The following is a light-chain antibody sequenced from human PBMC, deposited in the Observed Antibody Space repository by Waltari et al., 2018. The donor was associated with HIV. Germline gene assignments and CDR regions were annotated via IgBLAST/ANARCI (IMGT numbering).Light chain of an antibody. CDR2: KTS. CDR1: QNVVKW. CDR3: QQYNDYYT. V-gene: IGKV1-5*03. J-gene: IGKJ2*01. Sequence: DVQMTQSPSTLSASVGDRVTITCRASQNVVKWLAWYQQKPGKAPKLLFYKTSTLQTGVPSRFSGSGDGTDFTLTITSLQPDDFATYYCQQYNDYYTFGPGTKLEI.